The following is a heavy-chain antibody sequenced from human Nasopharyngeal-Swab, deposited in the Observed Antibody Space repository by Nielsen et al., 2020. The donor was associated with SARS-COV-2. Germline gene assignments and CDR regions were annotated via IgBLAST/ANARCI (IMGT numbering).Heavy chain of an antibody. CDR2: ISSSSSTI. CDR3: ASSPELGLQDY. V-gene: IGHV3-48*01. D-gene: IGHD4-11*01. Sequence: VRQMPGKGLEWVSYISSSSSTIYYADSVKGRFTISRDNSKNTLYLQMNSLRAEDTAVYYCASSPELGLQDYWGQGTLVTV. J-gene: IGHJ4*02.